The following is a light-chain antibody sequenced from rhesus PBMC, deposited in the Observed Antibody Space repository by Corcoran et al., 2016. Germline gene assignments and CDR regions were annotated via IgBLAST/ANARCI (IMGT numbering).Light chain of an antibody. Sequence: EIVMTQSPATLSLSPGERATLSCRASQSVSNNLAWYQRKPGQAPRLLIYGASSRAPGIPDRFSGSGSGTDLTLTISSLEPEDFAVYYCQQYSNWLTFGGGTRVEIK. CDR1: QSVSNN. V-gene: IGKV3-42*03. J-gene: IGKJ4*01. CDR3: QQYSNWLT. CDR2: GAS.